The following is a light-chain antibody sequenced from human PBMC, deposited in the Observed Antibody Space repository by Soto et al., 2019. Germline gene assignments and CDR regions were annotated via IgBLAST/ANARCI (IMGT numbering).Light chain of an antibody. J-gene: IGLJ2*01. Sequence: QSALTQPPSASGTPGQRVTISCSGSSSNIGSNYVYWYQQLPGTAPKLLIYRNNQRPSGVPDRFSGSKSGTSASLAISGLRSEDEADYYCAAWDDSLSASVVFGGGTKLTVL. CDR2: RNN. V-gene: IGLV1-47*01. CDR1: SSNIGSNY. CDR3: AAWDDSLSASVV.